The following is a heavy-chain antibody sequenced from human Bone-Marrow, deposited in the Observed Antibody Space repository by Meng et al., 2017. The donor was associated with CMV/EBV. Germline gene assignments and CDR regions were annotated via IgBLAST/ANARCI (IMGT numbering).Heavy chain of an antibody. CDR2: ISDTGTTI. CDR3: ARTFDW. J-gene: IGHJ4*02. V-gene: IGHV3-48*03. CDR1: GFTFSSHW. Sequence: GGSLRLSCAASGFTFSSHWMHWVRQAPGKGLEWLSYISDTGTTIYYADSVMGRFTISRDNAKNSVYLQMNSLRAEDTAVYYCARTFDWWGQGVLVTVSS.